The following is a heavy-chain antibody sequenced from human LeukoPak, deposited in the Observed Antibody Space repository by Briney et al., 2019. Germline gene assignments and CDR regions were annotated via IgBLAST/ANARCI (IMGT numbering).Heavy chain of an antibody. Sequence: PGGSLRLSCAVSGFAFSTYWMSWARQAPGKGLEWVAKIKSDGSEKYYVDSVEGRFTVSRDNAENSLYLQMNSLRVEDTAVYYCVRGGVTGGRFDFWGQGTLVTVSS. CDR3: VRGGVTGGRFDF. D-gene: IGHD7-27*01. V-gene: IGHV3-7*01. CDR2: IKSDGSEK. J-gene: IGHJ4*02. CDR1: GFAFSTYW.